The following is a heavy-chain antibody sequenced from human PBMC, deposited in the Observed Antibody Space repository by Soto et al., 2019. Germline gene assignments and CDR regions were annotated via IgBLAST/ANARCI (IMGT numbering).Heavy chain of an antibody. J-gene: IGHJ4*02. CDR3: AISSAVAGSRFDH. D-gene: IGHD6-19*01. CDR2: ISSSSTYI. CDR1: GFTFSSYT. V-gene: IGHV3-21*01. Sequence: EVQLVESGGGLVKPGGSLRLSCAASGFTFSSYTMNWVRQAPGKGLEWVSSISSSSTYIYYADSVKGRFTISRDNAKNSLYLQMNSLRAEDTAMYYCAISSAVAGSRFDHWGQGTLVTVSS.